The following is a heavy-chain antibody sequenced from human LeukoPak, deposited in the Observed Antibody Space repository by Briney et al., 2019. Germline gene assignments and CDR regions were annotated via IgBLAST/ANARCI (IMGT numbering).Heavy chain of an antibody. CDR3: ARVPNYYYDSSGYYFDY. V-gene: IGHV4-4*07. CDR1: GGSISSYY. D-gene: IGHD3-22*01. CDR2: IYTSGST. J-gene: IGHJ4*02. Sequence: SETLSLTCTVSGGSISSYYWSWIRQPAGKGLEWIGRIYTSGSTNYNPSLKSRVTISVDRSKNQLSLKLSSVTAADTAVYYCARVPNYYYDSSGYYFDYWGQGTLVTVSS.